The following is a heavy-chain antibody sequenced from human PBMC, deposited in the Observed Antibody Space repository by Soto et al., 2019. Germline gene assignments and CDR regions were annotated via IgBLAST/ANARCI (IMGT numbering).Heavy chain of an antibody. CDR1: GFTFRVYG. V-gene: IGHV3-30*18. CDR2: TPYDGKKK. CDR3: AQEAPGGWHFFDA. D-gene: IGHD6-19*01. Sequence: GGSLRLSSAPSGFTFRVYGMHWDSQAQGKGLEWEADTPYDGKKKNHTNSVKGRSTLARHKSKNTPWLQTNSQRTKHTAIYDCAQEAPGGWHFFDAWGQGTLVTVSS. J-gene: IGHJ4*02.